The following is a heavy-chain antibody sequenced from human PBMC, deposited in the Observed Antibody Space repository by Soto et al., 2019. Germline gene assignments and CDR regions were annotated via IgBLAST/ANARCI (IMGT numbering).Heavy chain of an antibody. V-gene: IGHV5-10-1*01. J-gene: IGHJ4*02. CDR3: ARYMAASSFDY. CDR1: GYSFTSYL. D-gene: IGHD6-13*01. Sequence: GESLKISCKGSGYSFTSYLISWVRQMPGKGLEWMGRIDPSDSYTNYSPSFQGHVTISADKSFSTVYLHWSSLKASDTAMYYCARYMAASSFDYWGQGILVTVSS. CDR2: IDPSDSYT.